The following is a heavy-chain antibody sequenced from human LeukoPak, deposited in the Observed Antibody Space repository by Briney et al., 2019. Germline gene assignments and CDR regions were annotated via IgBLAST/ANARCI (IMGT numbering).Heavy chain of an antibody. CDR2: IGTAGDT. V-gene: IGHV3-13*01. CDR3: ARGGQQLGEFDC. D-gene: IGHD6-13*01. J-gene: IGHJ4*02. CDR1: GFTFSSYD. Sequence: AGGSLRLSCAAPGFTFSSYDMHWVRQATGKGLEWVSAIGTAGDTYYPGSVKGRFTISRENAKNSLYLQMNSLRAGDTAVYYCARGGQQLGEFDCWGQGTLVTVSS.